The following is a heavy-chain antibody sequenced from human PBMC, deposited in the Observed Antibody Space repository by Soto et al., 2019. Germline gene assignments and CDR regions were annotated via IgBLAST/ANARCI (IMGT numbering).Heavy chain of an antibody. V-gene: IGHV3-66*01. Sequence: EVQLVESGGGLVQPGGSLRLSCAASGFTVSSIYMSWVRQAPGKGLEWVSVIYSGGSTYYADSVKGRFTISRDNSKNTLYLQMNSLRAEDTAVYYCARYDSSALDAFDIWGQGTMVTVSS. CDR3: ARYDSSALDAFDI. J-gene: IGHJ3*02. CDR1: GFTVSSIY. D-gene: IGHD3-22*01. CDR2: IYSGGST.